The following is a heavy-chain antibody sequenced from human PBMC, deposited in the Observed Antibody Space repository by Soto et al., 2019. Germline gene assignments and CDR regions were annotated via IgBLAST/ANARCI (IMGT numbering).Heavy chain of an antibody. CDR1: GFTFSNAW. D-gene: IGHD2-2*01. Sequence: PGGSLRLSCAASGFTFSNAWMSWVRQAPGKGLEWVGRIKSKTDGGTTDYAAPVNGRFTISRDDSKNTLYLQMNSLKTEDTAVYYCTTDPFVPAAIYTSNAEYFQHWGQGTLVTVSS. J-gene: IGHJ1*01. V-gene: IGHV3-15*01. CDR3: TTDPFVPAAIYTSNAEYFQH. CDR2: IKSKTDGGTT.